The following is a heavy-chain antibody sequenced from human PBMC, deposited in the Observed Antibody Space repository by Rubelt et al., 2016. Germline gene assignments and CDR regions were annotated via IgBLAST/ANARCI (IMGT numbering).Heavy chain of an antibody. CDR2: INPSGST. CDR3: ARAHSSSWRSFDY. V-gene: IGHV4-34*01. D-gene: IGHD6-13*01. Sequence: QVQLQESGPGLVKPSETLSLTCAVYGGSFSGYYWSWIRQPPGKGLEWIWEINPSGSTNYNPSLRSRGPISVATSTNRFSLKLSSVTAAETAVYYCARAHSSSWRSFDYWGQGTLVTVSS. J-gene: IGHJ4*02. CDR1: GGSFSGYY.